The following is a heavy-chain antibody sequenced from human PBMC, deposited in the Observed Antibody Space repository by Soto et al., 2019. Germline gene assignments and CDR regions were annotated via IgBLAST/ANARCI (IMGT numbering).Heavy chain of an antibody. V-gene: IGHV3-64*01. J-gene: IGHJ6*03. CDR2: ISNNGAHT. CDR1: GFTFSNYE. CDR3: ASTVLLHLGELWNPYYYYMDV. Sequence: PGGSLRLSCAASGFTFSNYEMHWVRQAPGKGLEYVSGISNNGAHTDYAKSVKGRFTISRDNSENTLYLQMGSLRSDDTAVYYCASTVLLHLGELWNPYYYYMDVWGKGTTVTVSS. D-gene: IGHD3-16*01.